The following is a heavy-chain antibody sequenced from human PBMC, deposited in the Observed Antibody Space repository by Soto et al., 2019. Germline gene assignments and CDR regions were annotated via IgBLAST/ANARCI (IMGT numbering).Heavy chain of an antibody. J-gene: IGHJ6*02. CDR2: ISGSGSNI. CDR3: ARGHGMDV. V-gene: IGHV3-21*01. Sequence: PGGSLRLSCAASGFTFRTFGMNWVRQAPGKGLEWVSFISGSGSNIDYADSVKGRFTISRDNARNSLFLQMNSLRAEDTAVFYCARGHGMDVWGQGTTVTVYS. CDR1: GFTFRTFG.